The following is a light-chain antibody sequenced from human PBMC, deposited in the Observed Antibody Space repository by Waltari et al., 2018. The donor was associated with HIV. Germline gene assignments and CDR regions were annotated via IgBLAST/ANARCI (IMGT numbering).Light chain of an antibody. V-gene: IGLV2-18*02. CDR3: SSYTTTTARV. J-gene: IGLJ1*01. CDR1: NSDIGTSAL. Sequence: QSALPQPLAVSGSPGQSVTISCTGTNSDIGTSALVCWYHQTPCTAPKLIIYDVNSRPSGVPDRFSGSKSGNTASLTISGLQAEDEGDYYCSSYTTTTARVFGTGTKVTVL. CDR2: DVN.